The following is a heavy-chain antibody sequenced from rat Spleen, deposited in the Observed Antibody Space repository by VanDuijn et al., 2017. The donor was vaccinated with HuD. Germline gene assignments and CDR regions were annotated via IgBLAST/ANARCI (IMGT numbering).Heavy chain of an antibody. V-gene: IGHV5-20*01. D-gene: IGHD3-3*01. CDR2: ISYDGDST. CDR3: TGGGHSAFNWFAY. Sequence: EVQLVESDGGLVQPGRSLKLSCAASGFTFSDYYMAWVRQAPTKGLEWVATISYDGDSTYYRDSVKGRFTISRDYAKSPLNLQMNNLKSEDTAVDYCTGGGHSAFNWFAYWGQGTLVTVSS. CDR1: GFTFSDYY. J-gene: IGHJ3*01.